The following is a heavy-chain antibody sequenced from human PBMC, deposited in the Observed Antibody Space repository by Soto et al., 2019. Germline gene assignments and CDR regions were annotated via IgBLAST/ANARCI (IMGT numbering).Heavy chain of an antibody. D-gene: IGHD1-26*01. CDR1: GFTFSSYG. Sequence: GGSLRLSCAASGFTFSSYGMHWVRQAPGKGLEWVAVIWYDGSKKYYADSVKGRFTISRDNSKNTLYLQMNSLRADDTAVYYCATLVISGSYFDDAFDIWGQGTMVTVSS. J-gene: IGHJ3*02. V-gene: IGHV3-33*01. CDR3: ATLVISGSYFDDAFDI. CDR2: IWYDGSKK.